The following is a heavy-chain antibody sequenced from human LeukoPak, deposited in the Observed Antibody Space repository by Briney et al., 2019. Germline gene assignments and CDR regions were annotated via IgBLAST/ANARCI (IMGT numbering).Heavy chain of an antibody. CDR1: GFTFSSYS. CDR2: ISSSSSYI. CDR3: ARVADRTHAFDI. J-gene: IGHJ3*02. V-gene: IGHV3-21*01. D-gene: IGHD2-21*01. Sequence: GGSLRLSCAASGFTFSSYSMNWVRQAPGKGLEWVSSISSSSSYIYYADSVKGRFTISRDNAKNSLYLQMNSLRAEDTAVYYCARVADRTHAFDIWGQGTMVTVPS.